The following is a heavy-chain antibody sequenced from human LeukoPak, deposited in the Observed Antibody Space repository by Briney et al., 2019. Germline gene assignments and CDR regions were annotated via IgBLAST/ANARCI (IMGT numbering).Heavy chain of an antibody. D-gene: IGHD3-22*01. CDR1: GFTFSRYG. CDR3: ARDYSSGYYNYFDY. CDR2: IWYDGSNK. V-gene: IGHV3-33*01. J-gene: IGHJ4*02. Sequence: SLRLSCAASGFTFSRYGMHWVRQAPGKGLEWVAVIWYDGSNKYYADSVKGRFTISRDNSKNMLYLQMNSLRAEDTAVYYCARDYSSGYYNYFDYWGQGTLVTVSS.